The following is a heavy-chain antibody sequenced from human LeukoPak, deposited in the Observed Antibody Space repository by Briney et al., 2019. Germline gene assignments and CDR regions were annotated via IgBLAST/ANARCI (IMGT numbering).Heavy chain of an antibody. J-gene: IGHJ4*02. CDR1: GGSFSDFY. V-gene: IGHV4-34*01. CDR3: AALRCVGNYCRYDY. Sequence: SETLSLTCAVHGGSFSDFYWSWIRQSPGKGLEWIGEINHNGGTTYNPSLKSRLTISVDSSKNQFSLNLSSATAADTAVYYCAALRCVGNYCRYDYWGQGTLVTVSS. CDR2: INHNGGT. D-gene: IGHD3-3*01.